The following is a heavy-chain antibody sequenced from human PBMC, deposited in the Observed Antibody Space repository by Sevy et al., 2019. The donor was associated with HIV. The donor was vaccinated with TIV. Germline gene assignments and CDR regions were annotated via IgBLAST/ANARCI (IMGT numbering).Heavy chain of an antibody. Sequence: KAGLSVKVSCKASGYSFTTYRITWLRQAPGQGLEWMGWISPHNGDTNYVQNLQGRVTMITDTSTSTAYMELRSLRSDDTAVHYCARAYCSGGSCYSLAYWGQGTRVTVSS. CDR3: ARAYCSGGSCYSLAY. CDR2: ISPHNGDT. V-gene: IGHV1-18*01. J-gene: IGHJ4*02. CDR1: GYSFTTYR. D-gene: IGHD2-15*01.